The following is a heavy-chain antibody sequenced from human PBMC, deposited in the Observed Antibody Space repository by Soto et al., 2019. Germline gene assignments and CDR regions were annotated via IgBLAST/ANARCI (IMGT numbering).Heavy chain of an antibody. Sequence: QVQLVESGGGVVQPGRSLRLSCAASGFTFSGHGMLWVRQAPGKGPEWVAVISYDGSDKYYTDSVKGRFTISRDNSKNTLYLQMNSLRGEDTAVYYCAKDHDDHTDFFDYWGQGTLVTVSS. J-gene: IGHJ4*02. CDR2: ISYDGSDK. CDR3: AKDHDDHTDFFDY. V-gene: IGHV3-30*18. CDR1: GFTFSGHG. D-gene: IGHD3-3*01.